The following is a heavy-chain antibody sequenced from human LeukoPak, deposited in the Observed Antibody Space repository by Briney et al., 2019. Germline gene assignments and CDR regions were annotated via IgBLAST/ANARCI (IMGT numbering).Heavy chain of an antibody. J-gene: IGHJ4*02. CDR2: IGTADDP. Sequence: GGSLRLSCAASGFTFGNYDMHWVRQSAGKGLEWVSSIGTADDPYYADSVKGRFTDSRENAKRSSFLQMNSLRVGDTAVYYCARGRSIVGATYDFWGQGTLVTVSS. CDR1: GFTFGNYD. V-gene: IGHV3-13*04. CDR3: ARGRSIVGATYDF. D-gene: IGHD1-26*01.